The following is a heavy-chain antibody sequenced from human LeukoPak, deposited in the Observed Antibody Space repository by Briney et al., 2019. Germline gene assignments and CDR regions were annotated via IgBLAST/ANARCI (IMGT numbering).Heavy chain of an antibody. CDR3: ARDGGIVAFDY. V-gene: IGHV4-39*07. J-gene: IGHJ4*02. CDR1: GGSISSSSYY. Sequence: SETLSLTCTVSGGSISSSSYYWGWIRQPPGKGLEWIGSIYYSGSTYYNPSLKSRVTISVDTSKNQFSLKLSSVTAADTAVYYCARDGGIVAFDYWGQGTLVTVSS. CDR2: IYYSGST. D-gene: IGHD5-12*01.